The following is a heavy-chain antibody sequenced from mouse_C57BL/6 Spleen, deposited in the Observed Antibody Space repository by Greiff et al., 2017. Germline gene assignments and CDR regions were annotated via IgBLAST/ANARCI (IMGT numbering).Heavy chain of an antibody. CDR1: GYTFTDHT. Sequence: VKLQESDAELVKPGASVKISCKVSGYTFTDHTIHWMKQRPEQGLEWIGYIYPRDGSTKYNEKFKGKATWTADKSSSTAYMQLNSLTSEDSAVYFCARGQGLYYGSTAWFAYWGQGTLVTVSA. J-gene: IGHJ3*01. CDR3: ARGQGLYYGSTAWFAY. D-gene: IGHD1-1*01. CDR2: IYPRDGST. V-gene: IGHV1-78*01.